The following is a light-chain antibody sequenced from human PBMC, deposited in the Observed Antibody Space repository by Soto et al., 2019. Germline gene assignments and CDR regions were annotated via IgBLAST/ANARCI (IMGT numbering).Light chain of an antibody. Sequence: ALTQPASVSGSPGQSITISCTGTSSDVGGYNYVSWYQQHPGKAPKLMIFEVSNRPSGVSNRFSGSKSGNTASLTISGLQAEDEADYYCSSYTSSSTYVFGTGTKVTGL. J-gene: IGLJ1*01. CDR2: EVS. V-gene: IGLV2-14*01. CDR3: SSYTSSSTYV. CDR1: SSDVGGYNY.